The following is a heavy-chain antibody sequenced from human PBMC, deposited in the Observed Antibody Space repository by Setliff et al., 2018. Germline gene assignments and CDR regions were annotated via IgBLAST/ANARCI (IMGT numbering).Heavy chain of an antibody. Sequence: ASVKVSCKASGYTFTAYYIHWVRQAPGQGLEWMGWINPRTGVTNYAQTFQGRVTMTRDTSITTVYMDLSRLRSDDTAVYYCARGTDYHGSGSYWAKDVWGEGTTVTVSS. J-gene: IGHJ6*04. CDR1: GYTFTAYY. V-gene: IGHV1-2*02. D-gene: IGHD3-10*01. CDR2: INPRTGVT. CDR3: ARGTDYHGSGSYWAKDV.